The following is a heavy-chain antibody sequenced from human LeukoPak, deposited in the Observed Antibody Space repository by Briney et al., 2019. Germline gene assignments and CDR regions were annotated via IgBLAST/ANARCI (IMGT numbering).Heavy chain of an antibody. V-gene: IGHV4-34*01. J-gene: IGHJ4*02. CDR3: ARGRTAMVRAANFDY. CDR1: GGSFSGYY. D-gene: IGHD3-10*01. CDR2: INHSGST. Sequence: PSETLSLTCAVYGGSFSGYYWSWIRQLPGKGLEWIGEINHSGSTNYNPSLKSRVTISVDTSKNQFSLKLSSVTAADTAVYYCARGRTAMVRAANFDYWGQGTLVTVSS.